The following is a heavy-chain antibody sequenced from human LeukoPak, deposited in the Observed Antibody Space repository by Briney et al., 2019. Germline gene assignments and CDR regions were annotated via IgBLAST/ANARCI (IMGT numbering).Heavy chain of an antibody. CDR1: RFRVSDYY. CDR2: IRDSGEA. V-gene: IGHV3-66*03. D-gene: IGHD3/OR15-3a*01. CDR3: ARDRAANQDWVEFDP. J-gene: IGHJ5*02. Sequence: PGGSLRLSCAVSRFRVSDYYMSWVRQAPGKGLEWVGLIRDSGEAFYADFARGRFAISRDESENTLYLQMNSLRVEDTAVYFCARDRAANQDWVEFDPWGQGALVTVSS.